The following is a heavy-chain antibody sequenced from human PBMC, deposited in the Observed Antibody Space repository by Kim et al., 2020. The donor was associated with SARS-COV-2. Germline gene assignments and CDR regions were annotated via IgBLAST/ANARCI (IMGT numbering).Heavy chain of an antibody. J-gene: IGHJ5*02. CDR3: ATDLLTGFYVFDR. V-gene: IGHV7-4-1*02. D-gene: IGHD3-9*01. CDR1: GYTFTHYP. Sequence: ASVKVSCKASGYTFTHYPMNWVRQAPGQGLEWMGWINTNTGNPTYAQAFTGRFVFSLDTSMGTAYLQISSLRAEDTAVYYCATDLLTGFYVFDRWGQGTLVTVSS. CDR2: INTNTGNP.